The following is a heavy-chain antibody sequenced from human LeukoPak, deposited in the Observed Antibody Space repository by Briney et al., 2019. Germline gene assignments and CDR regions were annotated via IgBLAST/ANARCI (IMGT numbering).Heavy chain of an antibody. CDR3: ASFEYKYSF. CDR2: VNQDESQK. D-gene: IGHD2/OR15-2a*01. V-gene: IGHV3-7*01. J-gene: IGHJ4*02. Sequence: GGSLRLSCEASGVTFSDFWMTWVRQAPGKGLEWVATVNQDESQKYYVDSVKGRFTISRDNAKNALFLQMNSLRGEDTAIYYCASFEYKYSFGGQGTLVTVSS. CDR1: GVTFSDFW.